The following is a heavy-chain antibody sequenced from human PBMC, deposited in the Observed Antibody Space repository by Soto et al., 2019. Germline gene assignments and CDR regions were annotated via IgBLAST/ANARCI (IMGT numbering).Heavy chain of an antibody. CDR3: ASIPDSSGYLDAFDI. J-gene: IGHJ3*02. D-gene: IGHD3-22*01. V-gene: IGHV1-69*13. CDR1: GGTFSSYA. Sequence: SVKVSCKASGGTFSSYAIRWVRQAPGQGLEWMGGIIPIFGTANYAQKFQGRVTITADESTSTAYMELSSLRSEDTAVYYCASIPDSSGYLDAFDIWGQGTMVTVSS. CDR2: IIPIFGTA.